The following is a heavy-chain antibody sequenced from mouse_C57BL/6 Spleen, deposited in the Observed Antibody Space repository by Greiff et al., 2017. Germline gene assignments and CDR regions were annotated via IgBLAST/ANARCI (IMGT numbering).Heavy chain of an antibody. Sequence: QVQLQQSGAELVRPGASVTLSCKASGYTFTDYEMHWVKQTPVHGLEWIGAIDPETGGTAYNQKFKGKAILTADKSSSTAYMELRSLTSEDSAVYYCTRENWDGFAYWGQGTLVTVSA. CDR2: IDPETGGT. CDR3: TRENWDGFAY. J-gene: IGHJ3*01. V-gene: IGHV1-15*01. D-gene: IGHD4-1*01. CDR1: GYTFTDYE.